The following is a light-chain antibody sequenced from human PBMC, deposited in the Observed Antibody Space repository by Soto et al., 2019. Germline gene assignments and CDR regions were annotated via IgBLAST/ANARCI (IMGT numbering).Light chain of an antibody. Sequence: EVVMTQSPGTLSVSPGERATLSCRASQSVSSNLAWYQQKPGQAPRLLMYDASTRATGIPGRFSGSGSGTEFTLSISNLQSEDFAVYYCQQYNNWPPLTFGGGTKVEIK. CDR3: QQYNNWPPLT. V-gene: IGKV3-15*01. CDR1: QSVSSN. CDR2: DAS. J-gene: IGKJ4*01.